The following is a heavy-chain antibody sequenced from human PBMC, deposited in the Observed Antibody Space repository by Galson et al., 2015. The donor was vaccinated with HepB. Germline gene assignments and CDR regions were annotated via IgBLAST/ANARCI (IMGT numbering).Heavy chain of an antibody. D-gene: IGHD6-13*01. Sequence: SLRLSCAASGFTFSSYAMHWVRQAPGKGLEWVAVISYDGSNKYYADSVKGRFTISRDNSKNTLYLQMNSLRAEDTAVYYCARRRTVGLVGSSWTIDYWGQGTLVTVSS. CDR2: ISYDGSNK. V-gene: IGHV3-30-3*01. J-gene: IGHJ4*02. CDR3: ARRRTVGLVGSSWTIDY. CDR1: GFTFSSYA.